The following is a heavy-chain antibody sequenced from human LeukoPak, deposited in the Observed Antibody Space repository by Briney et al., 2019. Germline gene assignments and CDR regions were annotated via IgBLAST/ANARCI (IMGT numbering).Heavy chain of an antibody. D-gene: IGHD3-10*01. CDR1: GFTFSSYE. CDR3: ARSIKGDSDH. V-gene: IGHV3-48*03. J-gene: IGHJ4*02. Sequence: PGGSLRLSCAASGFTFSSYEMNWVRQAPGKGLDWVSYISSSGTTVYYADSVRGRFTVSRDNGKNSLYLEMNSLRAEDTAVYYCARSIKGDSDHWGQGTLVTVSS. CDR2: ISSSGTTV.